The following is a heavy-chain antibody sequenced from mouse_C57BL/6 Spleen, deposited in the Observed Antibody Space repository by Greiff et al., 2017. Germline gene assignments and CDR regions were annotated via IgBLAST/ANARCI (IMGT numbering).Heavy chain of an antibody. CDR3: ARPDCDGGGYYAMDY. V-gene: IGHV1-39*01. J-gene: IGHJ4*01. CDR2: INPNYGTT. CDR1: GYSFTDYN. Sequence: VHVKQSGPELVKPGASVKISCKASGYSFTDYNMNWVKQSNGKSLEWIGVINPNYGTTSYNQKFKGKATLTVDQSSSAAYMQLNSLTSEGSAVYYSARPDCDGGGYYAMDYWGQGTSVTVSS.